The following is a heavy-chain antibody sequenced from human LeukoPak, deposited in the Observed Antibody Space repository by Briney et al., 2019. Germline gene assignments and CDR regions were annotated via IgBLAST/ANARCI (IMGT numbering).Heavy chain of an antibody. J-gene: IGHJ4*02. V-gene: IGHV1-18*01. D-gene: IGHD5-18*01. CDR1: GYTFTTYA. CDR2: ISVYNGNT. CDR3: ARGGPGVDTDMFHFDY. Sequence: APVKVSCKASGYTFTTYAISWLRQAPGQGLEWMGWISVYNGNTNYAQKLQGRVTMTTDTSTSTANMELRSLRSDDTAVYYCARGGPGVDTDMFHFDYWGQGTLVTVSS.